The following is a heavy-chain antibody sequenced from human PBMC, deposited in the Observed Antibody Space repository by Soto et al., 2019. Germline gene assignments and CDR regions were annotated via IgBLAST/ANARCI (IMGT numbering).Heavy chain of an antibody. CDR2: IYYSGST. V-gene: IGHV4-39*01. CDR3: ARHKGGPTVTTPGGGYYYGMDV. D-gene: IGHD4-17*01. J-gene: IGHJ6*02. CDR1: GGSISSSSYY. Sequence: LSLTCTVSGGSISSSSYYWGWIRQPPGKGLEWIGSIYYSGSTYYNPSLKSRVTISVDTSKNQFSLKLSSVTAADTAVYYCARHKGGPTVTTPGGGYYYGMDVWGQGTTVTVS.